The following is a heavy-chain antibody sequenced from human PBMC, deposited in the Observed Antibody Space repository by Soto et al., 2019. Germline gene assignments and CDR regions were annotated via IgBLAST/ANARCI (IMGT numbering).Heavy chain of an antibody. V-gene: IGHV4-59*01. CDR3: ARDRSAKNWVHP. CDR2: IYYSGST. Sequence: SETLSLTCTVSCGSISSYYWSCLRQPPGKGLEWIGYIYYSGSTNYNPSLKSRVTISVDTSKNQFSLKLSSVTAADTAVYYCARDRSAKNWVHPWGQGTLVTV. CDR1: CGSISSYY. J-gene: IGHJ5*02.